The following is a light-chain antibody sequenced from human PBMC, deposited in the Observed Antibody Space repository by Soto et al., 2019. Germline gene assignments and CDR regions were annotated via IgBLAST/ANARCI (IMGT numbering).Light chain of an antibody. CDR3: AAYTGNWNGPV. V-gene: IGLV1-47*02. CDR2: SSD. J-gene: IGLJ3*02. CDR1: SSTFANNY. Sequence: QSALTQPPSASGTPGQRVSISCSGDSSTFANNYVHWYQHLPGAAPTLLIYSSDHRPSGVPERFSGSKSCTSAFLPISGLRPEDEAHYYCAAYTGNWNGPVFGGGTKLTVL.